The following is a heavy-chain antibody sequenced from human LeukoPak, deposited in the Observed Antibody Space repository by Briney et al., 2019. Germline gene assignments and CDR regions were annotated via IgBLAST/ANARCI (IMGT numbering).Heavy chain of an antibody. J-gene: IGHJ4*02. CDR2: FYYSGST. CDR3: ARTLAGGNFGYFDY. D-gene: IGHD4-23*01. CDR1: GYSISSGYY. V-gene: IGHV4-38-2*02. Sequence: SETLSLTCTVSGYSISSGYYWGWIRQPPGKGLEWIGSFYYSGSTYYNPSLKRRVTISIDTSKNQFSLKLSSVTAADTAVYYCARTLAGGNFGYFDYWGQGTLVTVSS.